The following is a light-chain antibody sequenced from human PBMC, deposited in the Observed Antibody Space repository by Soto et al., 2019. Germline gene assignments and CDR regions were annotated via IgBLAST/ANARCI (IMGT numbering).Light chain of an antibody. Sequence: DIQMTQSPSSLSASVGDRVTITCRASQSISSYLNWYQQKPGKAPKLLIYEASSLQSGVPSRFSGSGSGTDFTLTISSLQPEDFATYYCRQANSFPITFGQGTRLEIK. CDR2: EAS. V-gene: IGKV1-39*01. J-gene: IGKJ5*01. CDR3: RQANSFPIT. CDR1: QSISSY.